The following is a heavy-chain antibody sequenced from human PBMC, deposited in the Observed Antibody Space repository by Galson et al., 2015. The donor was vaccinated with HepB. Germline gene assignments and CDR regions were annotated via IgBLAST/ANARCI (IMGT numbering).Heavy chain of an antibody. V-gene: IGHV1-69*04. CDR2: IIPILDIA. D-gene: IGHD3-22*01. CDR1: GGTFSDYA. Sequence: SVKVSCKASGGTFSDYAISWVRQAPGQGLEWMGRIIPILDIANYAQKFQGRVTITADKSTTTAYMELSSLTSEDTAVYYCARDDRDYYDRSGYYGPDYWGQGALVTVSS. CDR3: ARDDRDYYDRSGYYGPDY. J-gene: IGHJ4*02.